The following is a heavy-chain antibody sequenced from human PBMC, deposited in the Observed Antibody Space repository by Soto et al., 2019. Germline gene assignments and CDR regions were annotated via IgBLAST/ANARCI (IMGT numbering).Heavy chain of an antibody. V-gene: IGHV1-18*01. D-gene: IGHD6-13*01. CDR3: AGDHSSWYGSDYYYGMDV. CDR2: ISAYNGNT. J-gene: IGHJ6*02. CDR1: GYTFTSYG. Sequence: QVQLVQSGAEVKKPGASVKVSCKASGYTFTSYGISWVRQAPGQGLEWMGWISAYNGNTNYAQKLQGRVTMTTDTSTSTAYMELRSLRADDTAVYYCAGDHSSWYGSDYYYGMDVWGQGTTVTVSS.